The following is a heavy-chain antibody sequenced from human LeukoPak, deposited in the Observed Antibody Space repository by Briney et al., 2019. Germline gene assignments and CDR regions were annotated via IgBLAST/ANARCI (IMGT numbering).Heavy chain of an antibody. Sequence: SETLSLTCTVSGGSISSYYWSWIRQPPGKGLEWIGYIYYSGSTNYNPSLKSRVTISVDTSKNQFSLKLSSVTAADTAVYYGARATRTVTTVWGGTNWFDPWGQGTLVTVSS. CDR2: IYYSGST. CDR3: ARATRTVTTVWGGTNWFDP. V-gene: IGHV4-59*01. J-gene: IGHJ5*02. CDR1: GGSISSYY. D-gene: IGHD4-17*01.